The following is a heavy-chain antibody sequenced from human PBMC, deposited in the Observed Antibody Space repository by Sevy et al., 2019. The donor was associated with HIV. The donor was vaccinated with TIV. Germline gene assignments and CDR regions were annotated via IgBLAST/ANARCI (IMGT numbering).Heavy chain of an antibody. Sequence: SETLSLTCTVSGGAISGHYWGWISQSPGKGLEWIAYMYDSGSSNYNTSLRSRVTISVDTSKNQISLRLSSVTAADTAVYYCARGGALTYYDTSGFQNYFDSWGPGNLVTVSS. CDR2: MYDSGSS. CDR1: GGAISGHY. V-gene: IGHV4-59*11. CDR3: ARGGALTYYDTSGFQNYFDS. D-gene: IGHD3-22*01. J-gene: IGHJ4*02.